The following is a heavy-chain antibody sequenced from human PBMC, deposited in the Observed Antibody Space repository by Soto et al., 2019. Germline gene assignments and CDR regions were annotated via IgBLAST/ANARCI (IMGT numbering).Heavy chain of an antibody. Sequence: GGSLRLSCSASGFTFSSYAMSWVRQAPGKGLEWVSAISGSGGSTYYADSVKGRFTISRDNAKNSLYLQMNGLRAEDAAVYYCTRDPRTTMVAYFDFWGHGTLVTVSS. CDR3: TRDPRTTMVAYFDF. CDR1: GFTFSSYA. J-gene: IGHJ4*01. V-gene: IGHV3-23*01. CDR2: ISGSGGST. D-gene: IGHD2-15*01.